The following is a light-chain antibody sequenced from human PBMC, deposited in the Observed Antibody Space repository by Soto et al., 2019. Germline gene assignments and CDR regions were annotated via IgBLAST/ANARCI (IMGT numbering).Light chain of an antibody. CDR1: QSVLYSSNNKNY. Sequence: DIVMTQSPDSLAVSLGERATINCKSSQSVLYSSNNKNYLAWYQQKPGQPPKLLLYWASTRESGVPDRFSGSGSGTDSTLSISSLQAEDVAVYYCRQYYSTPLSFGGGTKVEIK. V-gene: IGKV4-1*01. CDR2: WAS. J-gene: IGKJ4*01. CDR3: RQYYSTPLS.